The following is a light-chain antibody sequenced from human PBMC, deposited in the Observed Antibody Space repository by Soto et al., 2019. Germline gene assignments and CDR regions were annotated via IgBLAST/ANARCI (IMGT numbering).Light chain of an antibody. J-gene: IGLJ1*01. Sequence: QSVLTQPPSASGSPGQSVTISCTGTSSDVGGYNYVSWYQQHPGKAPKLMIYEVSKRPSGVPDRFSGSKSGNTASLTVSGLQAEDEADYDCSSCAGSNHEVFGTGTKVTVL. CDR2: EVS. CDR3: SSCAGSNHEV. V-gene: IGLV2-8*01. CDR1: SSDVGGYNY.